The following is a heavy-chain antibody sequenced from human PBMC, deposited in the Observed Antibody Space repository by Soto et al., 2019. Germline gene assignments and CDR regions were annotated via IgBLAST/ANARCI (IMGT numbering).Heavy chain of an antibody. V-gene: IGHV3-7*01. CDR1: GFTFSAYW. J-gene: IGHJ5*01. CDR3: ARSPWDCSSTNCPDS. Sequence: GXSLRLACAASGFTFSAYWVSWVFQAPGKGLEWVANIKEDGTEKYYVDSVRGRFTISRDTAKNSLYLEMNSLRAEDTAVYYCARSPWDCSSTNCPDSWGQGTLVTVSS. CDR2: IKEDGTEK. D-gene: IGHD2-2*01.